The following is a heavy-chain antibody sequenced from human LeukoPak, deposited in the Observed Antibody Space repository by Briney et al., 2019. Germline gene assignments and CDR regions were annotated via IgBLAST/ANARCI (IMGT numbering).Heavy chain of an antibody. D-gene: IGHD6-19*01. V-gene: IGHV6-1*01. J-gene: IGHJ4*02. CDR2: TYYRSKWYT. Sequence: SQTLSLTCATSGDTVSSNTAAWIWIRRSPSRGLECLGRTYYRSKWYTEYAVSVKSRMTINADTSKNQSSLQLNSVTPEDTAVYYCARDRGASGWLDYWDQGALVTVSS. CDR1: GDTVSSNTAA. CDR3: ARDRGASGWLDY.